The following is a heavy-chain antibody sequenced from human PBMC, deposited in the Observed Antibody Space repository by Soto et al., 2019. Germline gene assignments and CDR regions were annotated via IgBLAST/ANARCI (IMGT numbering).Heavy chain of an antibody. D-gene: IGHD6-25*01. V-gene: IGHV3-23*01. CDR2: ISGSGGST. Sequence: EVQLLESGGGLVQPGGSLRLSCAASGFTFSSYAMSWVRQAPGKGLEWVSAISGSGGSTYYADSVKGRFTISRDNTKNTLYMKMNSLRVEGLAVYYCAKTESRRLRVTLANYFDYWGQGTLVTVSS. CDR3: AKTESRRLRVTLANYFDY. J-gene: IGHJ4*02. CDR1: GFTFSSYA.